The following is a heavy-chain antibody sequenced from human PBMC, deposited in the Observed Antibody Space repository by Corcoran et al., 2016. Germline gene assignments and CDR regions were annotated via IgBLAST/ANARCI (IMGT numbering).Heavy chain of an antibody. Sequence: QVQLVQSGAEVKKPGASVKVSCKASGYTFTSYYMHWVRQAPGQGLEWMGIINPSGGSTSYAQKFQGRVTMTRDTSTSTVYMELSSLRSEETAVYYCASSAPLLGPGSYPYYYYGMDVWGQGTTVTVSS. D-gene: IGHD3-10*01. CDR1: GYTFTSYY. V-gene: IGHV1-46*03. J-gene: IGHJ6*02. CDR2: INPSGGST. CDR3: ASSAPLLGPGSYPYYYYGMDV.